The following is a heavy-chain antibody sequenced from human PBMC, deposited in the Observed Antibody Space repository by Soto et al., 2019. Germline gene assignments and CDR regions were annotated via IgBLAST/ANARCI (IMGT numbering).Heavy chain of an antibody. CDR3: ARDGGEFIYYFDY. D-gene: IGHD3-10*01. Sequence: QVQLVESGGVVVQPGRSLRLSCAASGFSFSSFGMHWVRQAPGKGLEWVAVIWYDGTKQYYADTVKGRFTISRDNSKNTLHLQMNSLRAEDTAVYYCARDGGEFIYYFDYWGQEPWSPSPQ. CDR2: IWYDGTKQ. V-gene: IGHV3-33*01. CDR1: GFSFSSFG. J-gene: IGHJ4*01.